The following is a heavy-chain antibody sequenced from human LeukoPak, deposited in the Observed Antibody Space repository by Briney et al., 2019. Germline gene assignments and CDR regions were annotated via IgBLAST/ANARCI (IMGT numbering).Heavy chain of an antibody. D-gene: IGHD1-1*01. J-gene: IGHJ4*02. CDR1: GYTFTSYD. Sequence: ASVKVSCKASGYTFTSYDINWVRQASGQGLEWMGWINPNSSNTGFTQKFQGRVTVTRSTSISTAYMELSSLTSDDTAVYYCARTSTGTRGGYDVWGQGTLVTVSS. CDR2: INPNSSNT. V-gene: IGHV1-8*01. CDR3: ARTSTGTRGGYDV.